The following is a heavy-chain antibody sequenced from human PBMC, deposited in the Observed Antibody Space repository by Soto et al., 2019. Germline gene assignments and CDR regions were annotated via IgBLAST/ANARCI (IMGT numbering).Heavy chain of an antibody. J-gene: IGHJ5*02. Sequence: EVQLVESGGGLVQPGGSLRLSCAASGFTFSSYWMSWVRQAPGKGLEWVANIKQDGSEKYYVDSVKGRFTISRDNAKNSLYLQMNSLRAEDTAVYYCARDFPLGPIVVVPAANFGPWGQGTLVTVSS. CDR2: IKQDGSEK. V-gene: IGHV3-7*01. D-gene: IGHD2-2*01. CDR3: ARDFPLGPIVVVPAANFGP. CDR1: GFTFSSYW.